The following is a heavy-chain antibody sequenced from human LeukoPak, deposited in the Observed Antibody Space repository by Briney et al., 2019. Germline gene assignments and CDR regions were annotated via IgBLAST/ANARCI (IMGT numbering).Heavy chain of an antibody. J-gene: IGHJ4*02. CDR1: GGSISSSNW. CDR2: IYHSGST. CDR3: ARWCSGGSCYSDFDY. V-gene: IGHV4-4*02. D-gene: IGHD2-15*01. Sequence: SETLSLTCAVSGGSISSSNWWSWVRQPPGKGLEWIGEIYHSGSTNYNPSLKSRVTISVDKSKNQFSLKLSSVTAADTAVYYCARWCSGGSCYSDFDYWGQGTLVTVSS.